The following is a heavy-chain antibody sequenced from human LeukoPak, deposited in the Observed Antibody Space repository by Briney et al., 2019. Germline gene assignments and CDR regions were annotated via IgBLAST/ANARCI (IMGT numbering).Heavy chain of an antibody. D-gene: IGHD3-16*01. Sequence: PSETLPLTCAVSGYSISSGYYWGWIRQPPGKGLEWIGSIYHSGSTYYNPSLKSRVTISVDTSKNQFSLKLSSVTAADTAVYYCARRGTNYYYYMDVWGKGTTVTVSS. J-gene: IGHJ6*03. CDR1: GYSISSGYY. V-gene: IGHV4-38-2*01. CDR2: IYHSGST. CDR3: ARRGTNYYYYMDV.